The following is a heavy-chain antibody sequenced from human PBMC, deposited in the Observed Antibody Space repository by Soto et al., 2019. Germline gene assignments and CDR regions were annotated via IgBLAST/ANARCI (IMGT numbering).Heavy chain of an antibody. D-gene: IGHD6-13*01. J-gene: IGHJ6*02. Sequence: SVKPSCKASGVTFTSSAVQWVRQARGQRLEWIGWIVVGSGNTNYAQKFQERVTITRDMSTSTAYMELSSLRSEDTAVYYCAAGGIAAPPGMDVWGQGTTVTVSS. CDR2: IVVGSGNT. CDR3: AAGGIAAPPGMDV. CDR1: GVTFTSSA. V-gene: IGHV1-58*01.